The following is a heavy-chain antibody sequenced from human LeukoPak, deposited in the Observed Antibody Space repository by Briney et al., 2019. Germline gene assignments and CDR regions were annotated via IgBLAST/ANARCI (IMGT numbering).Heavy chain of an antibody. CDR1: GFTFSVYS. CDR2: INQDGSEE. Sequence: PGGSLRLSCAASGFTFSVYSMAWVRQAPGKGLEWVSNINQDGSEEHYVDSVKGRFTISRDNAKNSLYLQMNSLRAEDTAVYYCATMGATTFAEYFQHWGQGTLVTVSS. J-gene: IGHJ1*01. D-gene: IGHD1-26*01. V-gene: IGHV3-7*01. CDR3: ATMGATTFAEYFQH.